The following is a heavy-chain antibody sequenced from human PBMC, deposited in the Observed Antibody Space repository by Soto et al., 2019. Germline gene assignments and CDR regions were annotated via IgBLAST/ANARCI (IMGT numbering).Heavy chain of an antibody. Sequence: LSLTCAVYGGSFSGYYWSWIRQPPGKGLEWIGEINHSGSTNYNPSLKSRVTISVDTSKNQFSLKLSSVTAADTAVYYCASVAAATNWFDPWGQGTLVTVS. CDR1: GGSFSGYY. V-gene: IGHV4-34*01. J-gene: IGHJ5*02. CDR2: INHSGST. CDR3: ASVAAATNWFDP. D-gene: IGHD6-13*01.